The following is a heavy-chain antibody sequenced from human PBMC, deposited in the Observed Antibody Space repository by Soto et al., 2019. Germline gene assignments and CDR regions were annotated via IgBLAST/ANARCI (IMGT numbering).Heavy chain of an antibody. CDR1: GFTVSSNY. CDR2: IYSGGST. CDR3: ARGFGWVDV. Sequence: EVQLVESGGGLVQPGGSLRLSCAASGFTVSSNYMSWVRQAPGKGLEWVSVIYSGGSTYYADSVKGRFNTSRDNSKNTLYLPMNTLRAEDTAVYYSARGFGWVDVWGQGTTVTVSS. J-gene: IGHJ6*02. V-gene: IGHV3-66*01. D-gene: IGHD3-10*01.